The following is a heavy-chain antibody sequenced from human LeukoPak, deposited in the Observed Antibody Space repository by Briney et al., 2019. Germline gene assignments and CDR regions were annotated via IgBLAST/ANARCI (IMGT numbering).Heavy chain of an antibody. CDR2: ISAYNGNT. J-gene: IGHJ4*02. CDR1: GYTFTSYG. V-gene: IGHV1-18*01. CDR3: ASHPDYYDSSGVDY. Sequence: ASVKVSCKASGYTFTSYGISWVRQAPGQGLEWMGWISAYNGNTNYAQKLQGRVTMTTDTSTSTAYIELRSLRSDDTAVYYCASHPDYYDSSGVDYWGQGTLVTVSS. D-gene: IGHD3-22*01.